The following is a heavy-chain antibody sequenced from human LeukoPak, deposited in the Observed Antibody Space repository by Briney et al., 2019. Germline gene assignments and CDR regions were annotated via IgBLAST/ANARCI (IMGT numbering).Heavy chain of an antibody. CDR1: GGSISSYY. CDR2: IYYSGST. V-gene: IGHV4-59*01. J-gene: IGHJ4*02. CDR3: ARSDSGYYF. Sequence: SETLSLTCTVSGGSISSYYWSWIRQPPGQGLEGMGYIYYSGSTNYNPSLKSRVTITVDTSKNQFSLKLSSVTAADAAVYCGARSDSGYYFWGQGTLVTVSS. D-gene: IGHD3-22*01.